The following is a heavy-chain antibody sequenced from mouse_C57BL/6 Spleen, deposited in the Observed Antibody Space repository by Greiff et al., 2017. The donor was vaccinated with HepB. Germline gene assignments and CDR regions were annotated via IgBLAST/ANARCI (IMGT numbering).Heavy chain of an antibody. J-gene: IGHJ4*01. D-gene: IGHD1-1*01. CDR1: GYTFTGYW. CDR3: ARKFLYGSSYRSAMDY. V-gene: IGHV1-9*01. Sequence: QVQLQQSGAELMKPGASVKLSCKATGYTFTGYWIEWVKQRPGHGLEWIGEILPGSGSTNYNEKFKGKATFTADTSSNTAYMQLSSLTTEDSAIYYCARKFLYGSSYRSAMDYWGQGTSVTVSS. CDR2: ILPGSGST.